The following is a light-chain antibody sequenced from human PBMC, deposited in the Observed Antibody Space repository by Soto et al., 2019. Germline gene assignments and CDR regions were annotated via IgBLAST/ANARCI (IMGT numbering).Light chain of an antibody. CDR3: QQYNNWPPLP. CDR2: GAS. Sequence: EIVMTQSPATLSVSPGERATLSCRASQSVSSNFAWYQQKPGQAPRLLIYGASTRATGIPARFSGSGSGTEFTLTISSPQSEDFAVYYCQQYNNWPPLPFGGGTKVEIK. V-gene: IGKV3-15*01. J-gene: IGKJ4*02. CDR1: QSVSSN.